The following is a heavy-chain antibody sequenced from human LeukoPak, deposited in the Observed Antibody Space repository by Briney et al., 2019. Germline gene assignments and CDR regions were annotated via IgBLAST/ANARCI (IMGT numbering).Heavy chain of an antibody. CDR3: ASSTPGIAVAGTRFDY. J-gene: IGHJ4*02. V-gene: IGHV1-69*06. Sequence: SVKVSCKASGGTFSIYAISWVRQAPGQGLEWMGRIIPIFGTANYAQKFQGRVTITADKSTSTAYMELSSLRSEDTAVYYCASSTPGIAVAGTRFDYWGQGTLVTVSS. D-gene: IGHD6-19*01. CDR1: GGTFSIYA. CDR2: IIPIFGTA.